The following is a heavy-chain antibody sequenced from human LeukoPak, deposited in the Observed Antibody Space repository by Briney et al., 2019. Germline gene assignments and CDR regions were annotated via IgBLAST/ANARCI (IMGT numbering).Heavy chain of an antibody. CDR1: GYTFTGYY. D-gene: IGHD2-2*01. V-gene: IGHV1-2*02. CDR2: INPNSGGT. J-gene: IGHJ4*02. Sequence: ASVKVSCKASGYTFTGYYMHWVRQAPGQGLEWMGWINPNSGGTNYAQKFQGRVTKTRDTSISTAYMELSRLRSDDTAVYYCARAFRRRDLVVVPASDWGQGTLVTVSS. CDR3: ARAFRRRDLVVVPASD.